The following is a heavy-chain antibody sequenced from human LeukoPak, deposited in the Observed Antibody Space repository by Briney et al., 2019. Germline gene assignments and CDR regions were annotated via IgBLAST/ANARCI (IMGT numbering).Heavy chain of an antibody. CDR3: ARGLGSSADYHNY. CDR2: MNPNSGNT. D-gene: IGHD3-16*01. V-gene: IGHV1-8*01. Sequence: ASVKVSCKASGYTFTNSDINWVRQAPGQGLEWMGWMNPNSGNTGYAQKFQGRVTMTRNTPITTAYMELSGLRSKDTAVYYCARGLGSSADYHNYWGQGTLVTVSP. J-gene: IGHJ4*02. CDR1: GYTFTNSD.